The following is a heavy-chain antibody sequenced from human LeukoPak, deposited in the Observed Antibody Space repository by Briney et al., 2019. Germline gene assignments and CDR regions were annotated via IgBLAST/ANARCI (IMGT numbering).Heavy chain of an antibody. V-gene: IGHV1-69*05. Sequence: ASVKVSCKASGYTFTSYGISWVRQAPGQGLEWMGRIIPIFGTANYAQKFQGRVTITTDKSTSTAYMELSSLRSEDTAVYYCARGAIVGATHFDYWGQGTLVTVSS. CDR2: IIPIFGTA. D-gene: IGHD1-26*01. J-gene: IGHJ4*02. CDR1: GYTFTSYG. CDR3: ARGAIVGATHFDY.